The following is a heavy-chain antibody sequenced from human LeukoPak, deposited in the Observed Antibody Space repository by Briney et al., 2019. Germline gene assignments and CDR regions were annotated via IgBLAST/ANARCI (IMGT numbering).Heavy chain of an antibody. Sequence: SETLSLTCAVYGGSFSGYYWSWTRQPPGKGLEWVGEINHSGSTNYNPSLKSRVTISVDTSKNQFSLKLSSVTAADTAVYYCAFRSDYYDSSGYQTNDYWGQGTLVTVSS. D-gene: IGHD3-22*01. CDR2: INHSGST. CDR1: GGSFSGYY. V-gene: IGHV4-34*01. J-gene: IGHJ4*02. CDR3: AFRSDYYDSSGYQTNDY.